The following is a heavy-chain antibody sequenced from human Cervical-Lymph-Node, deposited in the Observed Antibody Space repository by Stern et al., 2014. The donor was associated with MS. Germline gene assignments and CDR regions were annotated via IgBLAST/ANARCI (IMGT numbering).Heavy chain of an antibody. V-gene: IGHV1-46*03. J-gene: IGHJ5*02. CDR1: GYTFTSYY. CDR2: INPSGGSP. D-gene: IGHD3-22*01. CDR3: ASLPEYYYDSSGYSS. Sequence: VQLVESGAEVKKPGASVKVSCKASGYTFTSYYMHWVRQAPGQGLEWMGIINPSGGSPSYAQKFQGRVTMTRDTSTSTVYMELSSLRSEDTAVYYCASLPEYYYDSSGYSSWGQGTLVTVSS.